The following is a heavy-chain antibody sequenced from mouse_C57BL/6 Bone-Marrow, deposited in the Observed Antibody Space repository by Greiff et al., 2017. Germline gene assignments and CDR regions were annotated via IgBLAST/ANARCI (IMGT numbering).Heavy chain of an antibody. Sequence: QVQLQQPGAELVRPGSSVKLSCKASGYTFTSYWMHWVKQRPIQGLEWIGNIDPSDSETHYNQKFKDKATLTVDKSSSTAYMQLSSLTSEDSAVYYFARPISLLPLYYYAMDYCGQGTSVTVSS. V-gene: IGHV1-52*01. CDR1: GYTFTSYW. J-gene: IGHJ4*01. CDR2: IDPSDSET. D-gene: IGHD1-2*01. CDR3: ARPISLLPLYYYAMDY.